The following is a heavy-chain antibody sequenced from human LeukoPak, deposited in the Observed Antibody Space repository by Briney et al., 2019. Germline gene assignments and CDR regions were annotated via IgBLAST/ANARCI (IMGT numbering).Heavy chain of an antibody. CDR1: GYSFTNYW. CDR2: IYPRDSDI. Sequence: GESLKISCKTSGYSFTNYWIAWVRQMPGKGLEYMGIIYPRDSDIRYNPSFRGQVTISADKSISTAYLQWTSLKASDTAMYFCARPPHTSSWYFFDFWGQGTLVTVS. CDR3: ARPPHTSSWYFFDF. D-gene: IGHD6-13*01. V-gene: IGHV5-51*01. J-gene: IGHJ4*02.